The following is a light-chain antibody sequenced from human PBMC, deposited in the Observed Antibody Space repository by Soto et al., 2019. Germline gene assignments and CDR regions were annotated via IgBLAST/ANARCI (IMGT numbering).Light chain of an antibody. CDR2: EGS. CDR1: SSDVGSYNL. J-gene: IGLJ1*01. V-gene: IGLV2-23*01. CDR3: CSYAGSSTHV. Sequence: QSVLTQPASVSGSPGQSITISCTGTSSDVGSYNLVSWYQQHPGKAPRLIIYEGSKRPSGVSDRFSGSKSGNTASLTISGLQAEDEADYYCCSYAGSSTHVFGTGTKVTVL.